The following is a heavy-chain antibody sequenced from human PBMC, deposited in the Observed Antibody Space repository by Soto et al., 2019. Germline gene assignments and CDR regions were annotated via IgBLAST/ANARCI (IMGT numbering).Heavy chain of an antibody. CDR1: GYTFTTYY. J-gene: IGHJ4*02. CDR3: ARDVGMASRPYLDY. D-gene: IGHD6-6*01. CDR2: INPSGGST. V-gene: IGHV1-46*01. Sequence: ASVKVSCKASGYTFTTYYMYWVRQAPGQGLEWMGIINPSGGSTSFAQKFQGKVTMTRDTSTSTVYMELISLTSEDTAVYYCARDVGMASRPYLDYWGQGTLVTVSS.